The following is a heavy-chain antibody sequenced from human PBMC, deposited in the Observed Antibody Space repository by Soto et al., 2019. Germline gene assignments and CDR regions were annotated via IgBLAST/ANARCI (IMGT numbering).Heavy chain of an antibody. CDR2: INAGNGNT. CDR1: GYTFTSYA. CDR3: ARWGTAGALLGYFDL. J-gene: IGHJ2*01. V-gene: IGHV1-3*01. D-gene: IGHD1-1*01. Sequence: ASVKVSCKASGYTFTSYAMHWVRQAPGQRLEWMGWINAGNGNTKYSQKFQGRVTITRDTSASTAYMELSSLRSEDTAVYYCARWGTAGALLGYFDLWGRGTLVTVSS.